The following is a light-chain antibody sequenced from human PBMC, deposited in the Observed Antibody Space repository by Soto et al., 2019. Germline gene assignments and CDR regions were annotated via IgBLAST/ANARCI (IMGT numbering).Light chain of an antibody. CDR2: EVT. CDR3: SSYAGSNNWV. Sequence: QSALTQPPSASGSPGQSVTISCTGTSSDVGGYNYVSWYQQHPGKAPKVMIYEVTKRPSGVPDRFSGSKSGNTASLTVSGPQAEDEADYYCSSYAGSNNWVFGGGTKLTVL. J-gene: IGLJ2*01. V-gene: IGLV2-8*01. CDR1: SSDVGGYNY.